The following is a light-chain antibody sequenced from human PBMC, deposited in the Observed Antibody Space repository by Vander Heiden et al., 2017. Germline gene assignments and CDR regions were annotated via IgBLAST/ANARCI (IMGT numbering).Light chain of an antibody. CDR2: SAS. J-gene: IGKJ1*01. Sequence: DIQMTQSPSTLSASVGDGVTITCRASQSISGWLAWYQQKPGKAPKLLIYSASTLETGVPSRFSGSGSGTEFTLTISSLQPDDFATYYCQQYNSYLWTFGQGTKVEIK. V-gene: IGKV1-5*03. CDR1: QSISGW. CDR3: QQYNSYLWT.